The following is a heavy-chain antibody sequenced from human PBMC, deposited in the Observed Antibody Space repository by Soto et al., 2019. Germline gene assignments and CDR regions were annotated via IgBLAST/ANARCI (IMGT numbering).Heavy chain of an antibody. D-gene: IGHD2-21*02. Sequence: QVQLQESGPGLVKPSQTLSLTCSVSGGSISSGGYYWSWIRQHPGKGLEWIAYLYYSGSTYYNPSLTSRVTISVDTSKNQFSLKLSFVTAADTAMYYCAREPCGGDCYGYYYHGMDVWGQGTTVTVSS. CDR2: LYYSGST. V-gene: IGHV4-31*03. J-gene: IGHJ6*02. CDR1: GGSISSGGYY. CDR3: AREPCGGDCYGYYYHGMDV.